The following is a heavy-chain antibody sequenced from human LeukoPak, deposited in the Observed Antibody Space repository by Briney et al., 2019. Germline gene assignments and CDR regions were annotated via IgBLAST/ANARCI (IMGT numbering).Heavy chain of an antibody. CDR3: ASLRRVTVTNSYNWFDP. J-gene: IGHJ5*02. CDR1: GGSISSGSYY. CDR2: IYTSGST. V-gene: IGHV4-61*02. Sequence: SEALSLTCTVSGGSISSGSYYWSWIRQPAGKGLEWIGRIYTSGSTNYNPSLKSRVTISVDTSKNQFSLKLSSVTAADTAVYYCASLRRVTVTNSYNWFDPWGQGTLVTVSS. D-gene: IGHD4-17*01.